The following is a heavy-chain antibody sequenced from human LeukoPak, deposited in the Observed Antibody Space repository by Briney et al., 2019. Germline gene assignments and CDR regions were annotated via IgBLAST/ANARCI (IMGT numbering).Heavy chain of an antibody. CDR2: ISSSVSTI. V-gene: IGHV3-48*03. D-gene: IGHD2-15*01. CDR1: GFTFSSYE. CDR3: ARDCGGGSCYGPYDAFDI. J-gene: IGHJ3*02. Sequence: PGGSLRLSCAASGFTFSSYEMNWVRQAPGKGLGWVSYISSSVSTIYYADSVKGRFTISRDHAKNSLYLQMNSLRAEDTAVYYCARDCGGGSCYGPYDAFDIWGQGTMVTVSS.